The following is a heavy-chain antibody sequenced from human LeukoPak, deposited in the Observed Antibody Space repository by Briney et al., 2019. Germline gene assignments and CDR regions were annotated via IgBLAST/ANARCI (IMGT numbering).Heavy chain of an antibody. CDR3: ATDPYCSSTSCYCY. CDR1: GYTFTSYD. Sequence: ASVKVSCKASGYTFTSYDINWVRQATGQGLEWMGWMNPNSGNTGYAQKFQGRVTMTEDTSTDTAYMELSSLRSEDTAVYYCATDPYCSSTSCYCYWGQGTLVIVSS. V-gene: IGHV1-8*02. J-gene: IGHJ4*02. CDR2: MNPNSGNT. D-gene: IGHD2-2*01.